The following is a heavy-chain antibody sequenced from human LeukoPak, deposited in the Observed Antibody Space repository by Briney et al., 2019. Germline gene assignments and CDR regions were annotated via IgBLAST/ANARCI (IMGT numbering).Heavy chain of an antibody. CDR2: IYYSGST. Sequence: SETLSLTCTVSGGSISSYYWSWIRQPPGKGLEWIGYIYYSGSTNYNPSLKSRVTISVDTSKNQFSLKLSSVTAADTAVYYCAREGTAMTTNFDYWGQGTLVTVSS. CDR3: AREGTAMTTNFDY. V-gene: IGHV4-59*01. D-gene: IGHD5-18*01. J-gene: IGHJ4*02. CDR1: GGSISSYY.